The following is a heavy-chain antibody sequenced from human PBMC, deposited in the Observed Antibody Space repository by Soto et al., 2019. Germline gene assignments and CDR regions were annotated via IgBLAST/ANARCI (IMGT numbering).Heavy chain of an antibody. J-gene: IGHJ5*02. D-gene: IGHD3-10*01. Sequence: GGSLRLSCAASGFTFSSYAMHWVRQAPGKGLEWEAVISYDGSNKYYADSVKGRFTISRDNSKNTLYLQMNSLRAEDTAVYYCARDLGYGSGDPNWFDPWGQGTLVTVSS. CDR1: GFTFSSYA. CDR2: ISYDGSNK. CDR3: ARDLGYGSGDPNWFDP. V-gene: IGHV3-30-3*01.